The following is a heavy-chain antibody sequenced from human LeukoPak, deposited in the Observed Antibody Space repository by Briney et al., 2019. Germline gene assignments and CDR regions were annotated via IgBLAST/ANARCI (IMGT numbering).Heavy chain of an antibody. J-gene: IGHJ3*02. D-gene: IGHD3-9*01. V-gene: IGHV3-48*04. CDR3: AREYYDILTGYSNAFDI. Sequence: PGRSLRLSCAASGFTFSSYGMHWVRQAPGKGLEWVSYISSSGSTIYYADSVKGRFTISRDNAKNSLYLQMNSLRAEDTAVYYCAREYYDILTGYSNAFDIWGQGTMVTVSS. CDR1: GFTFSSYG. CDR2: ISSSGSTI.